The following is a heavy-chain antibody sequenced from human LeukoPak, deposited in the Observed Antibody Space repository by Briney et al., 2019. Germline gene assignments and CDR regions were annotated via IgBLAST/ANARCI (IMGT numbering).Heavy chain of an antibody. J-gene: IGHJ3*02. CDR3: ARLSMIDTFDI. Sequence: GESLEISCQASGYSFMTYWIGWVRQMPGKGLEWMAIIYPGDSDTKYSPSFQDQVTISADKSINTAYLHWRSLKASDTAMYYCARLSMIDTFDIWGLGTVVTVSS. CDR2: IYPGDSDT. D-gene: IGHD3-22*01. V-gene: IGHV5-51*01. CDR1: GYSFMTYW.